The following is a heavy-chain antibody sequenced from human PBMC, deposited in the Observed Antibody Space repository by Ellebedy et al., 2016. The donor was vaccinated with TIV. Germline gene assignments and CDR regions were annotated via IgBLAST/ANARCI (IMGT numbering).Heavy chain of an antibody. CDR3: TSYCGGDCYWGGY. CDR1: GFIFSNFV. Sequence: GESLKISCVASGFIFSNFVVHWVRQAPGKGLEWVGDVSEDGRTVHYADAVKGRFTISRDNAQHTLYLQMNSLRAEDTAVYYCTSYCGGDCYWGGYWGQGTLLTVSS. CDR2: VSEDGRTV. D-gene: IGHD2-21*02. V-gene: IGHV3-30*03. J-gene: IGHJ4*02.